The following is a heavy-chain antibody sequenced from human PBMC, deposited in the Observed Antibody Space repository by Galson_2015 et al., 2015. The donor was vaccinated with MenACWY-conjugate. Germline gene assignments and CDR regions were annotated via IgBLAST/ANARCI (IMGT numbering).Heavy chain of an antibody. CDR2: INPNSGDT. CDR3: ATAIAYGGGVFEY. D-gene: IGHD4-23*01. Sequence: SVKVSCKASGYIFTDYYMHWVRQAPGQGPEWMGRINPNSGDTNYAQRFQGRVTMTRDTSISTAYLELSSLRSDDTVVYYCATAIAYGGGVFEYWGQGTLVTVSS. J-gene: IGHJ4*02. V-gene: IGHV1-2*05. CDR1: GYIFTDYY.